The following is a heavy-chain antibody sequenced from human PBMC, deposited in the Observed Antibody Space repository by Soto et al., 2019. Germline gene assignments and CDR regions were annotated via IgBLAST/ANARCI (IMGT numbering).Heavy chain of an antibody. V-gene: IGHV3-30*18. D-gene: IGHD3-22*01. Sequence: GGSLRLSCAASGFTFSSYGMHWVRQAPGKGLEWVAVISYDGSNKYYADSVKGRFTISRDNSKNTLYLQMNSLRAEDTAVYYCAKEDENSSGYFDYWGQGTLVTVSS. CDR2: ISYDGSNK. CDR1: GFTFSSYG. CDR3: AKEDENSSGYFDY. J-gene: IGHJ4*02.